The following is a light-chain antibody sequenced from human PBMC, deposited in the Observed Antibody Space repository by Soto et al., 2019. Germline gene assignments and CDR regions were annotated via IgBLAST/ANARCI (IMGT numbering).Light chain of an antibody. CDR1: QSVSSN. CDR3: QQYGDSRSIT. CDR2: SAS. V-gene: IGKV3-20*01. Sequence: EIVMTQSPATLSVSPGERATLSCRASQSVSSNLAWYQQKPGQAPRLLIYSASKRATGIPDRFSGSGSGTDFTLAISRLGPEDFALYYCQQYGDSRSITFGQGTRLEIK. J-gene: IGKJ5*01.